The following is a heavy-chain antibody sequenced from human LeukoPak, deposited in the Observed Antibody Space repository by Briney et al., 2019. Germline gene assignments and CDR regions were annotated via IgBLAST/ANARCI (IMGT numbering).Heavy chain of an antibody. J-gene: IGHJ4*02. CDR3: AKEGFDS. CDR1: GFTFSSFA. Sequence: GGSLRLSCAASGFTFSSFAMNWVRQAPGKGLEWVAVISYDGSNENYADSVEGRFTISRDNSKNTLFLQMNSLRAEDTAVYYCAKEGFDSWGQGTLVTVSS. CDR2: ISYDGSNE. V-gene: IGHV3-30*04.